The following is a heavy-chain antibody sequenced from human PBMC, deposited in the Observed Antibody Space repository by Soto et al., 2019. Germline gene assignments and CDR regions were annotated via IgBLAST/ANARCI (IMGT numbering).Heavy chain of an antibody. V-gene: IGHV1-69*01. Sequence: QVQLVQSGAEVKKPGSSVKVSCTVSGGPFSRYGFTWVRHAPGQGFQWMGGIIPIFGTTHYEQNFQGILSITVDESKSTVYMELSSLRSDDSAIYFCAKTYYDWEALHYFNSWGQGSLVTDSS. J-gene: IGHJ4*02. CDR2: IIPIFGTT. D-gene: IGHD3-22*01. CDR3: AKTYYDWEALHYFNS. CDR1: GGPFSRYG.